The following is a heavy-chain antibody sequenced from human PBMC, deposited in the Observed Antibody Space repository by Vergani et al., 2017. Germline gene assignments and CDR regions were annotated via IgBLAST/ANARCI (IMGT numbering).Heavy chain of an antibody. D-gene: IGHD1-1*01. V-gene: IGHV3-33*08. J-gene: IGHJ6*03. CDR3: AREGTTGTHYYYYYMDV. CDR1: GFTFSSYG. CDR2: IWYDGSNK. Sequence: VQLLESGGGLVQPGGSLRLSCAASGFTFSSYGMHWVRQAPGKGLEWVAVIWYDGSNKYYADSVKGRFTISRDNSKNTLYLQMNSLRAEDTAVYYCAREGTTGTHYYYYYMDVWGKGTTVTVSS.